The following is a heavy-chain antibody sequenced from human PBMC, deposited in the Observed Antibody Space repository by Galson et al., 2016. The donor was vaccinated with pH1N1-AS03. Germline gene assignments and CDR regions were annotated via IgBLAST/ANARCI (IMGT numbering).Heavy chain of an antibody. V-gene: IGHV4-59*01. CDR3: ARATAVGPPYFDY. D-gene: IGHD6-13*01. CDR1: SGSISSYS. CDR2: IYSIGGT. Sequence: LTCTVSSGSISSYSWNWIRQPPGKGLEWVGSIYSIGGTNYNPSLESRITISVETSKNQFSLKLRSVTAADTAVYYCARATAVGPPYFDYWGQGTVATVSS. J-gene: IGHJ4*02.